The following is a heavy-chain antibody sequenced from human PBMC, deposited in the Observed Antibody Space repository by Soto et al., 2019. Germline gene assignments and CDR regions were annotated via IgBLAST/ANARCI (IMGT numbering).Heavy chain of an antibody. D-gene: IGHD3-16*01. V-gene: IGHV3-33*01. CDR2: IWYDGSNK. CDR3: ARAKGGLSQSYWYFDL. Sequence: QVQLVESGGGVVQPGRSLRLSCAASGFTFSSYGMHWVRQAPGKGLEWVAVIWYDGSNKYYADSVKGRFTISRDNSKNTLYLQMNSLRAEDTAVYYCARAKGGLSQSYWYFDLWGRGTLVTVSS. J-gene: IGHJ2*01. CDR1: GFTFSSYG.